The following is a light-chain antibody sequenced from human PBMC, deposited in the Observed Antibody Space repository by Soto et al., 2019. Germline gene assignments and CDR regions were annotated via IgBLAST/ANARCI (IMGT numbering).Light chain of an antibody. J-gene: IGKJ1*01. CDR2: DAS. CDR3: QQRSNWPWT. Sequence: EIVLPQSPATLSLPQGERATLSCRASRSVSSYLAWYQQKPGQAPRLLIYDASNRATGIPARFSGSGSGTDFTLTISSLEPEDFAVYYCQQRSNWPWTFGQGTKVEIK. V-gene: IGKV3-11*01. CDR1: RSVSSY.